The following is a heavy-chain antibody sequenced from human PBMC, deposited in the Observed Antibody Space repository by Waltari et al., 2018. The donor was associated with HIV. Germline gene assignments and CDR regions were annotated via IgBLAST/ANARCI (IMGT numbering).Heavy chain of an antibody. Sequence: EQLVESGGGWLRPAGSLNLPCLALDSPFFLYAFNWFRQAPGKGLEWISYINSNSGTIHYADSGKGRFTISRDNAKSSLYLQMRNLTGEDTAVYYCARDDLNVRRAFDIWGQGTMVTVSS. J-gene: IGHJ3*02. CDR2: INSNSGTI. CDR3: ARDDLNVRRAFDI. V-gene: IGHV3-48*03. D-gene: IGHD3-10*01. CDR1: DSPFFLYA.